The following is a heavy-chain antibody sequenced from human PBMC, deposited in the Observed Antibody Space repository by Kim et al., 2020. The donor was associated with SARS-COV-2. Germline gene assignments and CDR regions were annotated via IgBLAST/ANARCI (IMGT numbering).Heavy chain of an antibody. CDR3: TRGYTYCDY. J-gene: IGHJ4*02. V-gene: IGHV3-74*01. D-gene: IGHD5-18*01. CDR2: INADGTKT. CDR1: GFIFSNSW. Sequence: GGSLRLSCAASGFIFSNSWMHWVRQAPGKGLVWVSRINADGTKTNYADSVKGRFTIARDNAKNPLYLQMNSLRDEETAVYYCTRGYTYCDYWGQGTLVTVSS.